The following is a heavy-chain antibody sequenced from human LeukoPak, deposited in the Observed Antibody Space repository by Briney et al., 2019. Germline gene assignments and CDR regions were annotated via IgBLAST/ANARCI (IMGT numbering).Heavy chain of an antibody. Sequence: SETLSLTCAVYGGSFSGYYWSWIRQPPGKGLEWIGEINHSGSTNYNPSLKSRVTISVDTSKNQSSLKLSSVTAADTAVYYCARGSGAVAGTRVFDPWGQGTLVTVSS. CDR3: ARGSGAVAGTRVFDP. CDR1: GGSFSGYY. CDR2: INHSGST. V-gene: IGHV4-34*01. D-gene: IGHD6-19*01. J-gene: IGHJ5*02.